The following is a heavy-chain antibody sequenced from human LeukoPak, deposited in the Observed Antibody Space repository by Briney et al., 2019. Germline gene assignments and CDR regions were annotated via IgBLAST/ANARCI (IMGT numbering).Heavy chain of an antibody. CDR3: AAALLATSPFDY. V-gene: IGHV1-24*01. J-gene: IGHJ4*02. D-gene: IGHD1-26*01. CDR1: GYTLTELS. Sequence: GASVKVSCKVSGYTLTELSIHWVRQAPVKGLEWMGGFDPEDGETIYAQKFQGRVTMTEDTSTDTAYMELSSLGSEDTAVYFCAAALLATSPFDYWGQGTLVTVSS. CDR2: FDPEDGET.